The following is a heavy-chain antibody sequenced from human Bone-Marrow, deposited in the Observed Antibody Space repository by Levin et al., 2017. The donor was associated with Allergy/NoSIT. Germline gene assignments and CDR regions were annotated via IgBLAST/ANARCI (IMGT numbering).Heavy chain of an antibody. CDR2: IDPKRGDT. CDR1: GYTFASYY. J-gene: IGHJ6*02. D-gene: IGHD1-14*01. CDR3: AKDWYGLDV. Sequence: GESLKISCKASGYTFASYYLHWARQAPGQGLEWMGRIDPKRGDTNYAQKFQGRVTMTRDTSISTAYMELSRLTSDDTAMYYCAKDWYGLDVWGEGTTVTVSS. V-gene: IGHV1-2*06.